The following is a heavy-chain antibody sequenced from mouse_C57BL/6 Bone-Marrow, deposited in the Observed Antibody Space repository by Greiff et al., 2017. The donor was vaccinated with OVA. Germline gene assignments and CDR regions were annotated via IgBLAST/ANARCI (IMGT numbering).Heavy chain of an antibody. CDR1: GFSFNTYA. CDR3: VRGDARGYFDV. CDR2: IRSKSNNYAT. D-gene: IGHD3-3*01. Sequence: EVQLVESGGGLVQPKGSLKLSCAASGFSFNTYAMNWVRQAPGKGLEWVARIRSKSNNYATYYADSVKDRFTISRDDSESMLYLQMNNLKTEDTAMYYCVRGDARGYFDVWGTGTTVTVSS. J-gene: IGHJ1*03. V-gene: IGHV10-1*01.